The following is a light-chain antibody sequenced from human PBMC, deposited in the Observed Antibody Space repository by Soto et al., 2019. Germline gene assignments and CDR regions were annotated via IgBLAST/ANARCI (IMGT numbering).Light chain of an antibody. J-gene: IGLJ1*01. Sequence: QSALTQPRSVSGSPGQSVTISCTGTSSDVGRYNYVSWYQHHPGKAPQLMIHDVSKRPSGVPDRFSGSKSGNTASLTISGLQVDDEADYYCCSYAGSYVFGTGTKLTV. CDR1: SSDVGRYNY. CDR2: DVS. CDR3: CSYAGSYV. V-gene: IGLV2-11*01.